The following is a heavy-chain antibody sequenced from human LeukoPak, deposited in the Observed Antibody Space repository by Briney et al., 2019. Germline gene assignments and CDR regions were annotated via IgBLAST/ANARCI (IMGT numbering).Heavy chain of an antibody. CDR1: GYTFTGYY. CDR3: ARDQGIAAAGISPHYYYYYMDV. Sequence: ASVKVSCKASGYTFTGYYMHWVRQAPGQGLERMGWINPNSGGTNYAQKFQGRVTMTRDTSISTAYMELSRLRSDDTAVYYCARDQGIAAAGISPHYYYYYMDVWGKGTTVTVSS. CDR2: INPNSGGT. D-gene: IGHD6-13*01. J-gene: IGHJ6*03. V-gene: IGHV1-2*02.